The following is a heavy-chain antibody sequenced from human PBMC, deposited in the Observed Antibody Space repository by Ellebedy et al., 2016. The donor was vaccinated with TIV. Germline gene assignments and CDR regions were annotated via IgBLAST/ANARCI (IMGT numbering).Heavy chain of an antibody. CDR3: ARRSTHFAFDS. CDR1: GFTFSTYP. V-gene: IGHV3-23*01. CDR2: ISANGGTT. D-gene: IGHD2/OR15-2a*01. J-gene: IGHJ4*02. Sequence: PGGSLRLSCAASGFTFSTYPMNWVCQAPGKGLEWVSIISANGGTTYYADSVKGRFTISRYKSKNTRFLQMSSLRAEDTAVYFCARRSTHFAFDSWGQGTLVTVSS.